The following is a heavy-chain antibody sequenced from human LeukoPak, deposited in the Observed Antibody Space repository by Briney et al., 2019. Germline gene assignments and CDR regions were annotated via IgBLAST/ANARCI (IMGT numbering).Heavy chain of an antibody. D-gene: IGHD1-26*01. CDR1: GYTFTGYY. V-gene: IGHV1-2*02. J-gene: IGHJ4*02. CDR3: ARDGRRLGGSYSANSGFDY. Sequence: ASVKVSCKASGYTFTGYYMHWVRQAPGQGLEWMGWINPNSGGTNYAQKFQGRVTMTRDMSISTAYMELSRLRSDDTAVYYCARDGRRLGGSYSANSGFDYWGQGTLVTVSS. CDR2: INPNSGGT.